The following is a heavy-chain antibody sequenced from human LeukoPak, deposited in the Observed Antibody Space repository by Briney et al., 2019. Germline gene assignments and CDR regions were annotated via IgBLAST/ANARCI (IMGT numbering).Heavy chain of an antibody. Sequence: GGSLRLSCAASGFTFSSYAMSGVRQAPGKGLEGVSAISGSGGSTYYAHSVKGRFTIPRDNSKNTLYMQMNSLTAEDTAVYYCAKVVRHNQILRYFDWLFDYWGQGTLVTVSS. CDR3: AKVVRHNQILRYFDWLFDY. V-gene: IGHV3-23*01. D-gene: IGHD3-9*01. CDR2: ISGSGGST. J-gene: IGHJ4*02. CDR1: GFTFSSYA.